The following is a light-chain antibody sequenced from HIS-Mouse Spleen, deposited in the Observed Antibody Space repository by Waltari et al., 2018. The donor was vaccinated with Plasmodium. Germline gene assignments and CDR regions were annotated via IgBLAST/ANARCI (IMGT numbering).Light chain of an antibody. CDR1: ALPKKY. V-gene: IGLV3-10*01. Sequence: SYELTQPPSVSVSPGQTARITRSGDALPKKYTYWYQPQSGQAPVLVIYEDSKRPSGIPERFSGSSSGTMDTLTISGAQVEDEADYYCYSTDSSGNHRVFGGGTKLTVL. CDR3: YSTDSSGNHRV. CDR2: EDS. J-gene: IGLJ3*02.